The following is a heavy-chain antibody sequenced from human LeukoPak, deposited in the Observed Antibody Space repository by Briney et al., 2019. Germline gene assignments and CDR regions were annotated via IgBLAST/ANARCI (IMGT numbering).Heavy chain of an antibody. D-gene: IGHD6-19*01. CDR3: ATDRGWFFDN. Sequence: GRSLRLSCAASGFTFSSSGMHWVRQAPGTGLEWVAFISHEGIEKYYADSVKGRFTISRDNSKNTLYLQMNSLRDGDTAVFYCATDRGWFFDNWGQGTLVTVAS. J-gene: IGHJ4*02. CDR1: GFTFSSSG. CDR2: ISHEGIEK. V-gene: IGHV3-30*03.